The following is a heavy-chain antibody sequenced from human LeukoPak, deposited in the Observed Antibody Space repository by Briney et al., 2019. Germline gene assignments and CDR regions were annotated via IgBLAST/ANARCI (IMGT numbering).Heavy chain of an antibody. J-gene: IGHJ4*02. V-gene: IGHV4-34*01. CDR3: ARGVQKSGLYLDS. CDR1: GGSFSDYY. CDR2: ISHIGNA. D-gene: IGHD5-12*01. Sequence: SETLSLTCGVHGGSFSDYYWTWIRQPPGRGLKWIGEISHIGNAIYSPSLTSRVTISIDTSHNQFSLKLTSVTAADTALYYCARGVQKSGLYLDSWGQGTLVTVSS.